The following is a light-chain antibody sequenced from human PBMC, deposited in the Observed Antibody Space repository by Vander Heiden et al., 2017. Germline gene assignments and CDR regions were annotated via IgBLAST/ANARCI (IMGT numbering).Light chain of an antibody. J-gene: IGKJ1*01. CDR3: QQSYSRLWT. CDR2: GAS. CDR1: QSISTY. V-gene: IGKV1-39*01. Sequence: DIHMTQSPSSLSAAVGDRVMITCPPSQSISTYLNWYQQKPGKAPKVLIYGASNMQSGVPSRFSGSGSGTDFTLTISSLQPEDFATYYCQQSYSRLWTFGQGTKVEIK.